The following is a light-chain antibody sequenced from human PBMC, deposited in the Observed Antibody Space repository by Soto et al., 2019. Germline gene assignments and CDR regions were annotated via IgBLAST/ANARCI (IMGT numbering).Light chain of an antibody. J-gene: IGKJ5*01. Sequence: DIEMTQSPSSLSESVGDRVTITCRASQSISGFLNWYQQKPGKAPRLLIYGASNLQSGVPSRFSARGYGTDFTLTISSLQPADFATYYCQQSYSSPRITFGQGTRLDIK. CDR2: GAS. CDR1: QSISGF. V-gene: IGKV1-39*01. CDR3: QQSYSSPRIT.